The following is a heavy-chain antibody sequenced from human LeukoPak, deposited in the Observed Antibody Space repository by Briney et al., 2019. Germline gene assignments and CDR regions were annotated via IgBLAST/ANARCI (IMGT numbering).Heavy chain of an antibody. CDR1: GFTFSSYG. CDR3: AKDGGSLNFFDY. D-gene: IGHD1-26*01. Sequence: GGSLRLSCAASGFTFSSYGMHWVRQAPVKGLEWVAVISYDGSTKYYADFVKGRFTISRDNSKNTLFLQMNTLRAEDTAVYYCAKDGGSLNFFDYWGQGTLVTVSS. J-gene: IGHJ4*02. CDR2: ISYDGSTK. V-gene: IGHV3-30*18.